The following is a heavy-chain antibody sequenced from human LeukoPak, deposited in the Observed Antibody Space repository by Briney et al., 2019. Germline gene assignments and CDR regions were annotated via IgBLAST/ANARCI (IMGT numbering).Heavy chain of an antibody. CDR3: AKDHYGDFFRGMDV. CDR2: LSYDGSNE. V-gene: IGHV3-30*18. D-gene: IGHD4-17*01. J-gene: IGHJ6*02. CDR1: GFTFYNYA. Sequence: GGSLRLSCAASGFTFYNYAMTWVRQAPGKGLEWVAVLSYDGSNEYYADSVKGRFTISRDNSKNTVYLQMNSVRAEDTAVYYCAKDHYGDFFRGMDVWGQGTTVTVSS.